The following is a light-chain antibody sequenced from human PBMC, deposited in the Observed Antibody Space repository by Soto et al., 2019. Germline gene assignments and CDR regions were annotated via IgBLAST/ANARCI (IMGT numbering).Light chain of an antibody. CDR3: QQGYSTPIT. CDR2: AAS. V-gene: IGKV1-39*01. CDR1: QSIGTY. J-gene: IGKJ5*01. Sequence: DIQMTQSPSSLSASVWGRVTITCRAMQSIGTYLNCYQQKPGRAPNLLIFAASRLQSGVPSRFSGSGSGTDFTLTISSLQPEDFATYYCQQGYSTPITFGQGTRLEIK.